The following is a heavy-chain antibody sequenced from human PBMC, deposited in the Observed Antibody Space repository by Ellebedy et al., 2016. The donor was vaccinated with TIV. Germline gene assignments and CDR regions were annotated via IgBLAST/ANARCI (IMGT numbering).Heavy chain of an antibody. CDR2: INHSGST. J-gene: IGHJ4*02. D-gene: IGHD2-2*01. CDR1: GGSFSGYY. Sequence: SETLSLXXAVYGGSFSGYYWSWIRQPPGKGLEWIGEINHSGSTNYNPSLKSRVTISVDTSKNQFSLKLSSVTAADTAVYYCARGSSSSDYWGQGTLVTVSS. V-gene: IGHV4-34*01. CDR3: ARGSSSSDY.